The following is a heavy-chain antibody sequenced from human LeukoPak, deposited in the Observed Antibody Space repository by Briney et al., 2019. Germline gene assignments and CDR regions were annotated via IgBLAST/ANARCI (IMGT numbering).Heavy chain of an antibody. V-gene: IGHV3-33*01. CDR1: GFTFSSYG. Sequence: PGGSLRLSCAASGFTFSSYGMHWVRQAPGKGLEWVAVIWYDGSNKYYADSVKGRFTISRDNSKNTLYLQMNSLRAEDTAVYYCARDQAGIAVAGANYWGQGTLVTVSS. CDR2: IWYDGSNK. D-gene: IGHD6-19*01. J-gene: IGHJ4*02. CDR3: ARDQAGIAVAGANY.